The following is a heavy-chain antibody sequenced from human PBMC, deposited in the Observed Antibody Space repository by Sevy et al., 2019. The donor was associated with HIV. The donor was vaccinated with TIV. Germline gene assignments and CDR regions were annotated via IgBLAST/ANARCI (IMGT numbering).Heavy chain of an antibody. CDR2: MSPNTGAT. D-gene: IGHD3-3*01. Sequence: ASVKVSCEAFGYTFTSYDINWVRQAPGQGLEWTGWMSPNTGATGFAQKFQGRVTLTRNKSITTAYMELSSLTYEDTAVYYCARGGNGDFWSYEYYYYGMDVWGQGTTVTVSS. J-gene: IGHJ6*02. CDR1: GYTFTSYD. CDR3: ARGGNGDFWSYEYYYYGMDV. V-gene: IGHV1-8*01.